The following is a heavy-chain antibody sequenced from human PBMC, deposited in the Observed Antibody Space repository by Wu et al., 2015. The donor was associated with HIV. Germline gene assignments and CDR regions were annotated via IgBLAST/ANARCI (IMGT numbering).Heavy chain of an antibody. Sequence: QVQLQQWGAGLLKPSETLSLTCAVYGGSFSGYYWSWIRQPPGKGLEWIGEINHSGSTNYNPSLKSRVTISVDASKNQFSLKLSSVTAADTAVYYCAGRVAFDIVGPRDNGHRLF. CDR1: GGSFSGYY. CDR3: AGRVAFDI. CDR2: INHSGST. J-gene: IGHJ3*02. V-gene: IGHV4-34*01.